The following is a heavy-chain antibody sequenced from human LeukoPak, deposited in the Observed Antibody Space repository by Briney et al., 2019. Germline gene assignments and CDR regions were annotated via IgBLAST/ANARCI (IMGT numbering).Heavy chain of an antibody. V-gene: IGHV1-69*04. CDR2: IIPILGIA. J-gene: IGHJ4*02. D-gene: IGHD6-13*01. CDR1: GGTFSSYA. CDR3: ARVSPQQQLVDY. Sequence: ASVKVSCKASGGTFSSYAISWVRQAPGQGLEWMGRIIPILGIANYAQKFQGRVTITADKSTSTAYMELSSLRSEDTAVYYCARVSPQQQLVDYWGQGTLVTVSS.